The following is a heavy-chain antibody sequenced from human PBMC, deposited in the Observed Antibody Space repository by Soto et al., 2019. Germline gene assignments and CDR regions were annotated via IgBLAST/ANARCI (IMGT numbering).Heavy chain of an antibody. D-gene: IGHD5-12*01. J-gene: IGHJ4*02. CDR3: ARGSSGYDWRALKDSDFDY. CDR1: GFTFSSYG. V-gene: IGHV3-33*01. Sequence: QVQLVESGGGVVQPGRSPRLSCAASGFTFSSYGMHWVRQAPGKGLEWVAVIWYDGSNKYYADSVKGRFTISRDNSKNTLYLQMNSLRAEDTAVDYCARGSSGYDWRALKDSDFDYWGQGALVTVSS. CDR2: IWYDGSNK.